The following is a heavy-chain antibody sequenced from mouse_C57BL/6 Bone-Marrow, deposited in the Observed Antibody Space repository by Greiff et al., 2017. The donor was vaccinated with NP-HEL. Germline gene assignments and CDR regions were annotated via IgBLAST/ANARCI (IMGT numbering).Heavy chain of an antibody. J-gene: IGHJ3*01. CDR1: GYTFTSYW. CDR3: ARYYGSLAY. D-gene: IGHD1-1*01. CDR2: IDPSDSYT. V-gene: IGHV1-69*01. Sequence: QVQLQQPGAELVMPGASVKLSCKASGYTFTSYWMHWVKQRPGQGLEWIGEIDPSDSYTNYNQKFKGKSTLTVDKSSSTAYMQLSSLTSEDSAVYYCARYYGSLAYWGQGTLVTVSA.